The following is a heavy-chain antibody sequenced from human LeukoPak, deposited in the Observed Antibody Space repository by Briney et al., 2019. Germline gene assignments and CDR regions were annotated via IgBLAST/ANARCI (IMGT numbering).Heavy chain of an antibody. J-gene: IGHJ2*01. CDR2: IYYSGST. Sequence: SETLSLTCTVSGGSISSSSYYWGWIRQPPGKGLEWIGSIYYSGSTYYNPSLKSRVTISVDTSKNQFSLKLSSVTAADTAVYYCARDIHFGDSSGYYYPSYWYFDLWGRGTLVTVSS. V-gene: IGHV4-39*07. D-gene: IGHD3-22*01. CDR1: GGSISSSSYY. CDR3: ARDIHFGDSSGYYYPSYWYFDL.